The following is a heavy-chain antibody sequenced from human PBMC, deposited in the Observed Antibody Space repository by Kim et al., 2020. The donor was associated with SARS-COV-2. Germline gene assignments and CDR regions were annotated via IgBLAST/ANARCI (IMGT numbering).Heavy chain of an antibody. D-gene: IGHD3-10*01. J-gene: IGHJ3*02. CDR3: AREDYYISGNFSLGALDM. Sequence: GGSLRLSCTVSGFTFNNYAMHWVRQAPGKGLEWVAVISGNRLTTFHADSVKGRFTISRDNFKNTLYLEMNSLRVEDTALYYCAREDYYISGNFSLGALDMWGQGTMVTVSS. V-gene: IGHV3-30*04. CDR2: ISGNRLTT. CDR1: GFTFNNYA.